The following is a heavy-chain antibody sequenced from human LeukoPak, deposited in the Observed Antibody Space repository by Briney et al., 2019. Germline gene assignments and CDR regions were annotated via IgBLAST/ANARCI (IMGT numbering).Heavy chain of an antibody. D-gene: IGHD5-12*01. Sequence: GGSLRLSCAASGFTFSNTWMNWVRQAPGKGLEWVAVIWYDGSNKYYADSVKGRFTISRDNSKNTLYLQMNSLRAEDTAVYYCARVRDSGYDQFLLGYWGQGTLATVSS. CDR2: IWYDGSNK. CDR3: ARVRDSGYDQFLLGY. CDR1: GFTFSNTW. V-gene: IGHV3-33*08. J-gene: IGHJ4*02.